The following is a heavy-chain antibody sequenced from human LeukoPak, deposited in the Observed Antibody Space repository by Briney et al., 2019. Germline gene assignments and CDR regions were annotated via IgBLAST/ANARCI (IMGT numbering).Heavy chain of an antibody. J-gene: IGHJ6*02. CDR3: AREQLVRSYYYYGMDV. CDR1: GFTFDDYA. Sequence: GGSLRLSCAASGFTFDDYAMHWVRQAPGKGLEWVSGISWNSGSIGYADSVKGRFTISRDNSKNTLYLQMNSLRAEDTAVYYCAREQLVRSYYYYGMDVWGQGTTVTVSS. V-gene: IGHV3-9*01. CDR2: ISWNSGSI. D-gene: IGHD6-13*01.